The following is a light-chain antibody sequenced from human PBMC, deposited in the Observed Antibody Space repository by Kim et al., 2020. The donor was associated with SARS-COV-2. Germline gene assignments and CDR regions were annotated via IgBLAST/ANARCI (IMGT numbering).Light chain of an antibody. CDR1: SSDVGAYEY. V-gene: IGLV2-11*01. CDR3: CSYAGSYTLV. J-gene: IGLJ2*01. Sequence: QSALTQPRSVSGSPGQSVTVSCSGTSSDVGAYEYVSWFQQNPGKAPKLIIFDVNKRPSGVPDRFSGSKSGNTASLTIAGLQAEDDADYYCCSYAGSYTLVFGGGTQLTVL. CDR2: DVN.